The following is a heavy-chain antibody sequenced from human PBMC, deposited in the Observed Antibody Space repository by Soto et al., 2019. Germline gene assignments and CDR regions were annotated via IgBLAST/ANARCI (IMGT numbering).Heavy chain of an antibody. D-gene: IGHD7-27*01. Sequence: QVQLVESGGGVVQPGRSLRLSCAASGFSFSISPMHWVRQAPGKGPEWVALLSYDGTNKFYADSMKGRFTISRDNSKSTLYLQVDSLRPEDAAVYYCARDPKTSGGQNWAFNYFDSWGQGTLVTVSS. J-gene: IGHJ4*02. CDR2: LSYDGTNK. CDR1: GFSFSISP. CDR3: ARDPKTSGGQNWAFNYFDS. V-gene: IGHV3-30-3*01.